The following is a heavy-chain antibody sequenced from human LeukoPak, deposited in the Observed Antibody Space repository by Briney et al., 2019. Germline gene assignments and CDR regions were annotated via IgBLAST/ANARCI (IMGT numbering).Heavy chain of an antibody. CDR1: GFTFSFSSYF. CDR2: ISSSGIST. CDR3: AREELGSSLGFDP. V-gene: IGHV3-48*01. Sequence: GGSLRLSCETSGFTFSFSSYFMTWVRQAPGKGLEWVSYISSSGISTRHADSVRGRFTISRDNSKNMLYLQMNSLRAEDTAVYYCAREELGSSLGFDPWGQGTLVTVSS. J-gene: IGHJ5*02. D-gene: IGHD3-16*01.